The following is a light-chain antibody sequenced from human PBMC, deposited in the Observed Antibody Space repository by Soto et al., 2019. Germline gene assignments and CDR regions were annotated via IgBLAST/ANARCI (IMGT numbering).Light chain of an antibody. J-gene: IGKJ4*01. Sequence: EIVMTQSPATLSVSPGERATLSCRASQSVSSNLAWYQQKPGQAPRLLIYGASTRATGIPARFSGSGSGTDFPLPITPLPSKVFPFFSFQHYNTSPPPFGGGPKVEIK. CDR3: QHYNTSPPP. CDR2: GAS. CDR1: QSVSSN. V-gene: IGKV3-15*01.